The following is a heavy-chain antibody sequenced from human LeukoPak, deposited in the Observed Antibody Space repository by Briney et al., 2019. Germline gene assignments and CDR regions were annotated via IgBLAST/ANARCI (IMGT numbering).Heavy chain of an antibody. Sequence: TSETLSLACIVSGGSSSSYSWGWIRQPPGKGLEWIGSYSHTGSTYYNPSLKSRVTISVDTSKNQISLKLSSVTAADTAVYYCARHKVGDFYNPSDYWGQGTLVTVSS. D-gene: IGHD2-21*02. CDR1: GGSSSSYS. CDR3: ARHKVGDFYNPSDY. V-gene: IGHV4-39*07. J-gene: IGHJ4*02. CDR2: YSHTGST.